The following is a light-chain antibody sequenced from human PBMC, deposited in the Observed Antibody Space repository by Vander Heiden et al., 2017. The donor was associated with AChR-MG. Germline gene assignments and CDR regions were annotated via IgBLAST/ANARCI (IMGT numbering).Light chain of an antibody. CDR1: NSNIGINY. V-gene: IGLV1-51*01. CDR2: DNN. Sequence: QTVLTQPPSVSAAAGQRVTLACAGSNSNIGINYVSWYHQVPGTAPKLLIYDNNKRPSGIPDRFSGSKSGTSATLGITGLQTGDEADYYCATWDSGLTAVVFGTGTKVSVL. CDR3: ATWDSGLTAVV. J-gene: IGLJ1*01.